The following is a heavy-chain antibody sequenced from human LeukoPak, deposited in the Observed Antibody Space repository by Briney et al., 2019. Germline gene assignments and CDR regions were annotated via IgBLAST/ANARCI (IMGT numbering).Heavy chain of an antibody. D-gene: IGHD3-22*01. Sequence: SETLSLTCTVSGGSISSSSYYWGWLRQPPGKGLEWIGSIYYSGSTYYNPSLKSRVTISVDTSKNQFSLKLSSVTAADTAVYYCARGRDSSGFLLFDYWGQGTLVTVSS. CDR3: ARGRDSSGFLLFDY. CDR1: GGSISSSSYY. CDR2: IYYSGST. V-gene: IGHV4-39*07. J-gene: IGHJ4*02.